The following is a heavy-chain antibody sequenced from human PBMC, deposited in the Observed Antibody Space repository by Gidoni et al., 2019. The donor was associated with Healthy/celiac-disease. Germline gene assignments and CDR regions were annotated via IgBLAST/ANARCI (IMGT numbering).Heavy chain of an antibody. CDR1: GFTFSSYG. CDR3: AKGLPGYYYYMDV. CDR2: ISYDGSNK. J-gene: IGHJ6*03. Sequence: QVQLVESGGGVVQPGRSLRLSCAASGFTFSSYGMHWVRQAPGKGLEWVAVISYDGSNKYYADSVKGRFTISRDNSKNTLYLQMNSLRAEDTAVYYCAKGLPGYYYYMDVWGKGTTVTVSS. D-gene: IGHD2-2*01. V-gene: IGHV3-30*18.